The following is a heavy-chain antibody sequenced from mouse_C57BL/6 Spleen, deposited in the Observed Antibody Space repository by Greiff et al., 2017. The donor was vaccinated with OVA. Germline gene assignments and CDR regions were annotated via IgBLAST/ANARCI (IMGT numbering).Heavy chain of an antibody. CDR1: GFPFTSYG. Sequence: QVQLQQSGPGLVKPSQSLSITCTVSGFPFTSYGVHWVRQTPGKGLEWLGVIWSGGSRDYNADNISRMSNSKEDSNSQVFCKMNSLQADDTAIYYCARNWGTTAVDYWGQGTTLTVSS. J-gene: IGHJ2*01. D-gene: IGHD1-2*01. CDR2: IWSGGSR. CDR3: ARNWGTTAVDY. V-gene: IGHV2-2*01.